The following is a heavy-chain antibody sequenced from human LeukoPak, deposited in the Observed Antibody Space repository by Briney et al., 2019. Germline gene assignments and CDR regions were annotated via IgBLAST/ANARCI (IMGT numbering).Heavy chain of an antibody. CDR1: GGSFSGYY. CDR2: INHSGST. Sequence: SETLSLTCAVYGGSFSGYYWSWIRQPPGKGLEWIGEINHSGSTNYNPSLKSRVTISVDTSKNQFSLKLSSVTAADTAVYYCARRWNRWNLGYCSSTSCPIYPPDYWGQGTLVTVSS. D-gene: IGHD2-2*01. J-gene: IGHJ4*02. V-gene: IGHV4-34*01. CDR3: ARRWNRWNLGYCSSTSCPIYPPDY.